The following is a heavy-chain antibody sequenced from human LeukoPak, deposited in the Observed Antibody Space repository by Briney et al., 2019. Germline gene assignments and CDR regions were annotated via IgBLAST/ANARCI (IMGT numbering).Heavy chain of an antibody. CDR3: AINYYDSSGYYYVDY. V-gene: IGHV1-8*01. CDR2: MNPNSGNT. D-gene: IGHD3-22*01. J-gene: IGHJ4*02. Sequence: ASVKVSCKASGYTLTSYDINWVRQATGQGLEWMRWMNPNSGNTGYAQKFQGRVTMTRNTSISTAYMELSSLRSEDTAVYYCAINYYDSSGYYYVDYWGQGTLVTVSS. CDR1: GYTLTSYD.